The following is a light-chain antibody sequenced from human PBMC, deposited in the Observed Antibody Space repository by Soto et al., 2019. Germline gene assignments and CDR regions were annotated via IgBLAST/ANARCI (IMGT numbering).Light chain of an antibody. V-gene: IGLV2-14*01. Sequence: QSVLTQPPSASGSPGQSVAISCTGTSSDVGGYNYVSWYQQHPGKAPKLMIYEVNKRPSGISSRFSGSKSGNTASLTISGLQTEDEADYYCSSYTSSSTLFGTGTKVTVL. J-gene: IGLJ1*01. CDR2: EVN. CDR1: SSDVGGYNY. CDR3: SSYTSSSTL.